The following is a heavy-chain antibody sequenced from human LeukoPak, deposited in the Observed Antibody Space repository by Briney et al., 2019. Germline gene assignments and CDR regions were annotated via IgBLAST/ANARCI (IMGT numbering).Heavy chain of an antibody. D-gene: IGHD1-26*01. Sequence: SVKVSCKASGGTFSSYAISWVRQAPGQGLEWMGGIIPIFGTANYAQKFQGRVTITADESTSTAYMELSSLRSEDTAVYYCARDREDSGTYRDYYYMDVWGKGTTVTISS. J-gene: IGHJ6*03. CDR2: IIPIFGTA. V-gene: IGHV1-69*13. CDR3: ARDREDSGTYRDYYYMDV. CDR1: GGTFSSYA.